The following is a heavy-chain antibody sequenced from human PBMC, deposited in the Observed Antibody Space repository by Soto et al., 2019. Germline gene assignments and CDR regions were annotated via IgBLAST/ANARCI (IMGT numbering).Heavy chain of an antibody. Sequence: EVQLVESGGGLVQPGGSLRLSCAASGFTFCSYWMHWVRQAPGKGLVWISRINTDGSSTSYEDSVQGRFTISRDNGKNTLILQMNSLRGEDTAVYYCARRGSGVTRGLHYWGQGTLVTVSS. J-gene: IGHJ4*02. D-gene: IGHD2-15*01. V-gene: IGHV3-74*01. CDR3: ARRGSGVTRGLHY. CDR1: GFTFCSYW. CDR2: INTDGSST.